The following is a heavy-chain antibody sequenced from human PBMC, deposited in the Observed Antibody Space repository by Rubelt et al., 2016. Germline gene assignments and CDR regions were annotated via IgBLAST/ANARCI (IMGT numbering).Heavy chain of an antibody. CDR3: AREDATGIASDY. CDR1: GGSFSGYY. V-gene: IGHV4-34*01. J-gene: IGHJ4*01. D-gene: IGHD2-21*01. CDR2: INHSGST. Sequence: QVQLQQWGAGLLKPSETLSLTCAVYGGSFSGYYWSWIRQPPGKGLEWIGEINHSGSTHYNPSLKSPVTIPVDTSKNQFSLKLSSVSAEDTAVYYCAREDATGIASDYWGQEPWSPSPQ.